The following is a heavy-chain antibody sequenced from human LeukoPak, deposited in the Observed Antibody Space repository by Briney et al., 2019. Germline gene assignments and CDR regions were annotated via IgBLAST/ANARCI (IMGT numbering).Heavy chain of an antibody. Sequence: ASVKVSCKASGYTFTGYYMHWVRQAPGQGLEWMGWINPNSGGTNYAQKFQGRVTMTRDTSISTAYMELSRLRSDDTAVYYCARDPKRWLQTGGLKYWGQGTMVTVSS. CDR3: ARDPKRWLQTGGLKY. CDR2: INPNSGGT. V-gene: IGHV1-2*02. CDR1: GYTFTGYY. D-gene: IGHD5-24*01. J-gene: IGHJ3*01.